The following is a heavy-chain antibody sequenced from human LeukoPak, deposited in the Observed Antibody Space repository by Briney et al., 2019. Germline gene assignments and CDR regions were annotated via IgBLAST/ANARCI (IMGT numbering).Heavy chain of an antibody. CDR2: ISAYNGNT. CDR1: GYTFTSYS. CDR3: ARDQYGFWSGYYSPGY. D-gene: IGHD3-3*01. V-gene: IGHV1-18*01. J-gene: IGHJ4*02. Sequence: GASVKVSCKASGYTFTSYSISWVRQAPGQGLEWMGWISAYNGNTNYAQKLQGRVTMTTDTSTSTAYMELRSLRSDDTAVYYCARDQYGFWSGYYSPGYWGQGTLVTVSS.